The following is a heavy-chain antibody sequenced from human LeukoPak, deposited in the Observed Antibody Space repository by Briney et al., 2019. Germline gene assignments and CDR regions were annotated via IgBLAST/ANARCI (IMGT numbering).Heavy chain of an antibody. J-gene: IGHJ4*02. CDR3: ARDSSGWYGHFDY. CDR1: GFTFSSYS. D-gene: IGHD6-19*01. CDR2: ISYDGSNK. V-gene: IGHV3-30*03. Sequence: GGSLRLSCAASGFTFSSYSMNWVRQAPGKGLEWVAVISYDGSNKYYADSVKGRFTISRDNSKNTLYLQMNSLRAEDTAVYYCARDSSGWYGHFDYWGQGTLVTVSS.